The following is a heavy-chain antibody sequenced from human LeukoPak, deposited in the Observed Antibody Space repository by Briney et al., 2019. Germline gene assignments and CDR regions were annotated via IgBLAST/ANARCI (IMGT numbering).Heavy chain of an antibody. Sequence: SGGSLRLSCAASGFTFSSYSMNWVRQAPGKGLEWVSSISSSSSYIYYADSVKGRFTISRDNAKNSLYLQMNSLRAEDTAVYYCARASLWYDSSGYLGYWGQGTLVTVSS. D-gene: IGHD3-22*01. CDR1: GFTFSSYS. CDR3: ARASLWYDSSGYLGY. V-gene: IGHV3-21*01. CDR2: ISSSSSYI. J-gene: IGHJ4*02.